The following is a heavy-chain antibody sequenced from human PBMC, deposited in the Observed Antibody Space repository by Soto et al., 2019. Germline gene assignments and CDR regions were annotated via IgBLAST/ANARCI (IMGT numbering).Heavy chain of an antibody. CDR2: INPSGGST. V-gene: IGHV1-46*01. CDR3: ARETVVVTAFPGGIDY. J-gene: IGHJ4*02. CDR1: GYTFTSYY. D-gene: IGHD2-21*02. Sequence: ASVKVSCKASGYTFTSYYMHWVRQAPGQGLEWMGIINPSGGSTSYAQKFQGRVTMTRDTSTSTVYMELSSLRSEDTAVYCCARETVVVTAFPGGIDYWGQGTLVTVSS.